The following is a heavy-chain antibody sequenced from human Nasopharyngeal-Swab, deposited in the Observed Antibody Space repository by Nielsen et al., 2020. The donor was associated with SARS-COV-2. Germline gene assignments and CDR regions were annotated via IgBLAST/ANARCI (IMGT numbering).Heavy chain of an antibody. CDR2: IIPIFRTA. CDR3: ARYSGYPPSYFDY. V-gene: IGHV1-69*13. Sequence: SVKVSCKTSRDTFTTYAITWVRQAPGQGLEWMGGIIPIFRTATYAQKFQGRVTITPDDSTNTAYMELSSLKSEDTAMYYCARYSGYPPSYFDYWGQGTLVTVST. D-gene: IGHD5-12*01. J-gene: IGHJ4*02. CDR1: RDTFTTYA.